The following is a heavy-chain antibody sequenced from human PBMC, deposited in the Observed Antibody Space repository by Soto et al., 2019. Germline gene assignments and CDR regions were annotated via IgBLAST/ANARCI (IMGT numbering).Heavy chain of an antibody. D-gene: IGHD2-2*02. CDR2: MNPNSGNT. CDR1: GYTFTSYD. V-gene: IGHV1-8*01. CDR3: ARVPTSYQLLYGWGYYGMDV. Sequence: ASVKVSCKASGYTFTSYDMNWVRQASGQGLEWMGWMNPNSGNTGYAQKFQGRVTMTRNTSISTAYMELSSLRSEDTAVYYCARVPTSYQLLYGWGYYGMDVWGQGTTVTVSS. J-gene: IGHJ6*02.